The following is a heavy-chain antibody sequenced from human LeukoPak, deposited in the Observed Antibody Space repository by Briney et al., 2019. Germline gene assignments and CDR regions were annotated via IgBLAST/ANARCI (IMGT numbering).Heavy chain of an antibody. D-gene: IGHD6-13*01. CDR1: GFTFSSYD. CDR2: IGTAGDT. J-gene: IGHJ6*02. V-gene: IGHV3-13*01. Sequence: GGSLRLSCAASGFTFSSYDMHWVRQATGKGLEWVSAIGTAGDTYYPGSVKGRFTISRENAKNSLHLQMNSLRAGDTAVYYCARGARAAAGRYYYYGMDVWGQGTTVTVSS. CDR3: ARGARAAAGRYYYYGMDV.